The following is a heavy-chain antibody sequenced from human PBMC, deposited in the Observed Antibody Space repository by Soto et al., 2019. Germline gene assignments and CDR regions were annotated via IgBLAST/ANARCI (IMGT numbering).Heavy chain of an antibody. CDR1: GFNVNSNY. CDR2: IYGGSRP. Sequence: GGSLRLSCVVSGFNVNSNYMSWVRQAPGKGLEWVSVIYGGSRPYYADSVEGRFTVFGDSSKNAVYLQMHTLRVEDTALYYCAKDLDYGANSIEYWGQGTLVTVSS. V-gene: IGHV3-66*01. D-gene: IGHD4-17*01. CDR3: AKDLDYGANSIEY. J-gene: IGHJ4*02.